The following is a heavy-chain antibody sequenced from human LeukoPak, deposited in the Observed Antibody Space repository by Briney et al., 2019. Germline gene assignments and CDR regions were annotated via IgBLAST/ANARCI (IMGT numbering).Heavy chain of an antibody. CDR1: GGTFSSYA. Sequence: GASVKVSCKASGGTFSSYAISWVRQAPGQGLEWMGGIIPIFGTANYAQKFQGRVTITADESTSTAYMELSSLRAEDTAVYYCARDNTISGHYEVGYWGQGTLVTVSS. CDR3: ARDNTISGHYEVGY. V-gene: IGHV1-69*13. J-gene: IGHJ4*02. CDR2: IIPIFGTA. D-gene: IGHD3-3*01.